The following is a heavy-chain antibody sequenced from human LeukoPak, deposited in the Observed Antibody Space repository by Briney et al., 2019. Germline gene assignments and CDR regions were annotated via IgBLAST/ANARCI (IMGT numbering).Heavy chain of an antibody. CDR2: ISYDGSNK. Sequence: GGSLRLSCAASGFTFSSYGMHWVRQAPGKGLEWVAVISYDGSNKYYADSVKGRFTISRDNSKNTLYLQMNSLRAEDTAVYYCAKTEGHCSGGSCSIDYWGQGTLVTVSS. CDR1: GFTFSSYG. V-gene: IGHV3-30*18. J-gene: IGHJ4*02. CDR3: AKTEGHCSGGSCSIDY. D-gene: IGHD2-15*01.